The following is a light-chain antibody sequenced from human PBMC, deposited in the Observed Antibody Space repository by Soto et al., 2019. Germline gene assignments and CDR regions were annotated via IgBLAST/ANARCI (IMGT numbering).Light chain of an antibody. Sequence: DIQMTQSPSSVSASVGDRVSITCRASQGISNWLAWYQQKPGRAPKLLIYTGSSLQSGVPSRFSGTGSGTAFTRTISSLQPEDVATYYCQQANSFPLTFGVGTKVEIK. CDR2: TGS. V-gene: IGKV1-12*01. CDR1: QGISNW. CDR3: QQANSFPLT. J-gene: IGKJ4*01.